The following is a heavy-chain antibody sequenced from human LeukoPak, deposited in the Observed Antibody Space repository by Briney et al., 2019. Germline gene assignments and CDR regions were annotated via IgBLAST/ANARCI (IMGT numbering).Heavy chain of an antibody. CDR1: GGSISSGSYY. Sequence: SETLSLTCTVSGGSISSGSYYWSWIRQPAGKGLEWIGRIYTNENTNYNPSLKSRVTISVDTSKNQFSLKLSSVTAADTAMYYCARDLGASRYHDYWGQGTLVTVSS. CDR2: IYTNENT. CDR3: ARDLGASRYHDY. J-gene: IGHJ4*02. V-gene: IGHV4-61*02. D-gene: IGHD3-10*01.